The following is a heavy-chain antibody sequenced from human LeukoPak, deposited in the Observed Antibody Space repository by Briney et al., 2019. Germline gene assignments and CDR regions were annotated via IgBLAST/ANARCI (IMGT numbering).Heavy chain of an antibody. V-gene: IGHV3-9*01. CDR2: ISWNSGSI. Sequence: GGSLRLSCAASGFTFDDYAMHWVRQAPGKGLEWVSSISWNSGSIGYADSVKGRFTISRDNAKNSLYLQMNSLRAEDTALYYCAKDKRMGIAAAGLFDYWGQGTLVTVSS. J-gene: IGHJ4*02. CDR1: GFTFDDYA. CDR3: AKDKRMGIAAAGLFDY. D-gene: IGHD6-13*01.